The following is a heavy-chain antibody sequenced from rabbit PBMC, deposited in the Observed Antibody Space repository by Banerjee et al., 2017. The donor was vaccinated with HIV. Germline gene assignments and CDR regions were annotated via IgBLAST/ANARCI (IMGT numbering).Heavy chain of an antibody. V-gene: IGHV1S43*01. J-gene: IGHJ4*01. CDR1: GFDLSNYYY. D-gene: IGHD7-1*01. Sequence: QEQLEESGGGLVKPEGSLTLTCKASGFDLSNYYYMCWVRQAPGKGLELIACIYTSSGSTWYASWVNGRFTISRSTSLNTVDLKMTSLTAADTAPYFCARSYAGYAGSDYLYFTLWGPGTLVTVS. CDR2: IYTSSGST. CDR3: ARSYAGYAGSDYLYFTL.